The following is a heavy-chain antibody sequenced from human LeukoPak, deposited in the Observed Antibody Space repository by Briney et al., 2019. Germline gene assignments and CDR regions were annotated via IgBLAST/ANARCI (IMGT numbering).Heavy chain of an antibody. CDR1: GYTFTSYY. V-gene: IGHV1-46*01. J-gene: IGHJ4*02. CDR3: ARDHYYDSSGPGLGGDY. CDR2: INPSGGST. Sequence: ASVKVSRKASGYTFTSYYMHWVRQAPGQGLEWMGIINPSGGSTSYAQKFQGRVTMTRDTSTSTVYMELSSLRSEDTAVYYCARDHYYDSSGPGLGGDYWGQGTLVTVSS. D-gene: IGHD3-22*01.